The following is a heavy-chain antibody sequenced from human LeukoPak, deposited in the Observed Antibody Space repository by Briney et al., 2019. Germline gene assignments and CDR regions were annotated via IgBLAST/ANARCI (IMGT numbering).Heavy chain of an antibody. CDR1: GFTVSSNY. J-gene: IGHJ5*02. V-gene: IGHV3-66*02. CDR2: IYSGGSI. Sequence: GGSLRLSCAASGFTVSSNYMSWVRQAPGKGLEWVSVIYSGGSIYYADSVKGRFTISRDNSKNTLYLQMNSLRAEDTAVYYCARDRCSSTSCHNWFDPWGQGTLVTVSS. CDR3: ARDRCSSTSCHNWFDP. D-gene: IGHD2-2*01.